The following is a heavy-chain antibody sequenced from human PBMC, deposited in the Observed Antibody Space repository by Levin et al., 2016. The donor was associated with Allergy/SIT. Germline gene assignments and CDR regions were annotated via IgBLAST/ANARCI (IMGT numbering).Heavy chain of an antibody. J-gene: IGHJ6*02. CDR2: IYYSGST. CDR1: GGSISSSSYY. Sequence: SETLSLTCTVSGGSISSSSYYWGWIRQPPGKGLEWIGSIYYSGSTYYNPSLKSRVTISVDTSKNQFSLKLSSVTAADTAVYYCARGQGYGSGSYYYYYYGMDVWGQGTTVTVSS. V-gene: IGHV4-39*01. CDR3: ARGQGYGSGSYYYYYYGMDV. D-gene: IGHD3-10*01.